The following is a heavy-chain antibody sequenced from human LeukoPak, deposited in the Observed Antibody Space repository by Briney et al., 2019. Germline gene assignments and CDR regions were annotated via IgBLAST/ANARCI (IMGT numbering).Heavy chain of an antibody. CDR3: ARAPAATPDY. V-gene: IGHV4-39*01. D-gene: IGHD2-2*01. J-gene: IGHJ4*02. CDR1: GGSINGSSYY. CDR2: IYYSGST. Sequence: SETLSLTCTVSGGSINGSSYYWGWIRQPPGKGLEWIGSIYYSGSTYYNPSLKSRVTISEDTSKNQFSLKLSSVTAADTAVYYCARAPAATPDYWGQGTLVTVSS.